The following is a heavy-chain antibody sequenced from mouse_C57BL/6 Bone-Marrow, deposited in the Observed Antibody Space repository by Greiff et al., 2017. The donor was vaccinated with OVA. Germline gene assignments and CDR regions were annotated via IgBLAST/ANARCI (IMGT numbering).Heavy chain of an antibody. CDR2: IYPRSGNT. D-gene: IGHD2-3*01. Sequence: VKLQESGAELARPGASVKLSCKASGYTFTSYGISWVKQRTGQGLEWIGEIYPRSGNTYYNEKFKGKATLTSDKSSSTAYMELRSLTSEDSAVYFCARDGYPFAYWGQGTLVTVSA. V-gene: IGHV1-81*01. CDR3: ARDGYPFAY. CDR1: GYTFTSYG. J-gene: IGHJ3*01.